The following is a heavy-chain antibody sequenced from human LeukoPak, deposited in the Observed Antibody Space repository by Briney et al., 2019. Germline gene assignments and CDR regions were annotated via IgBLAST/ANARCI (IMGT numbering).Heavy chain of an antibody. D-gene: IGHD6-19*01. J-gene: IGHJ3*02. CDR2: ISSSGSTI. CDR1: GFTFSSYE. V-gene: IGHV3-48*03. CDR3: ARAVVPAVAGDDAFDI. Sequence: GGSLRLSCAASGFTFSSYEMNWVRQAPGKGLEWVSYISSSGSTIYYADSVKGRFTIPRDNAKNSLYLQMNSLRAEDTAVYYCARAVVPAVAGDDAFDIWGQGTMVTVSS.